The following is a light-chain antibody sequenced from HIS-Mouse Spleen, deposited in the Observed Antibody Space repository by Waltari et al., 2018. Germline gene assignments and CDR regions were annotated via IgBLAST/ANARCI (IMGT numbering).Light chain of an antibody. V-gene: IGLV1-47*01. CDR3: AAWDDSLSGPV. Sequence: QSVLTQPPSASGTPGQRVPISCSGSSATICRHYVYWYQQLPGTAPKRLIYRNNQRPSGVPDRFSGSKSGTSASLAISGLRSEDEADYYCAAWDDSLSGPVFGGGTKLTVL. CDR1: SATICRHY. J-gene: IGLJ3*02. CDR2: RNN.